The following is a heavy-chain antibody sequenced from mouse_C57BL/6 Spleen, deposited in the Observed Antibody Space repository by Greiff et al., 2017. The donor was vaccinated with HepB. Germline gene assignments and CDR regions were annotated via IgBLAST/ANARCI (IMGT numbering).Heavy chain of an antibody. Sequence: QVHVKQPGAELVKPGASVKLSCKASGYTFTSYWMHWVKQRPGRGLEWIGRIDPNSGGTKYNEKFKSKATLTVDKPSSTAYMQLSSLTSEDSAVYYCARSGTSLGRNPLFDYWGQGTTLTVSS. V-gene: IGHV1-72*01. J-gene: IGHJ2*01. CDR3: ARSGTSLGRNPLFDY. D-gene: IGHD4-1*01. CDR1: GYTFTSYW. CDR2: IDPNSGGT.